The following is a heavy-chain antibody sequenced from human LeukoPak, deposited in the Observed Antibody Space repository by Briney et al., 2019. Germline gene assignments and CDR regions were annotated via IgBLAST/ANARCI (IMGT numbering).Heavy chain of an antibody. D-gene: IGHD3-22*01. J-gene: IGHJ4*02. CDR1: GYTFTGYY. V-gene: IGHV1-2*02. CDR2: INPNSGGT. Sequence: ASVKASCKASGYTFTGYYMHWVRQAPGQGLEWMGWINPNSGGTNYAQKFQGRVTMTRDTSISTAYMELSRLRSDDTAVYYCARGYYDSSGYYSYWGQGTLVTVSS. CDR3: ARGYYDSSGYYSY.